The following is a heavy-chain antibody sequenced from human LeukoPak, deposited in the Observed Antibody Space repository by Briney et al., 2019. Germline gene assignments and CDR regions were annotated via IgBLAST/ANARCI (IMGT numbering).Heavy chain of an antibody. CDR1: GFPLSSYA. Sequence: GGSLRLSCAASGFPLSSYAMSWVRQAPGKGLEWVSATSSSDAGTYYADSVRGRFTISRENAKNSLYLQMNSLRAGDTAVYYCARDRGGGHMDAWGKGTTVTISS. CDR3: ARDRGGGHMDA. CDR2: TSSSDAGT. J-gene: IGHJ6*03. D-gene: IGHD2-15*01. V-gene: IGHV3-23*01.